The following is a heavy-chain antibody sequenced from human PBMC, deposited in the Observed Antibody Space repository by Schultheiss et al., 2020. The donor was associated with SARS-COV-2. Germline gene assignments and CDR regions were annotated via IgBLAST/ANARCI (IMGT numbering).Heavy chain of an antibody. V-gene: IGHV3-30*04. J-gene: IGHJ6*02. CDR1: GFTFSTYA. CDR3: ARGLDYSSSWYLYYYGMDV. Sequence: GESLKISCAASGFTFSTYAMSWVRQAPGKGLEWVAVISYDGSNKYYADSVKGRFTISRDNSKNTLYLQMNSLRAEDTAVYYCARGLDYSSSWYLYYYGMDVWGQGTTVTVSS. D-gene: IGHD6-13*01. CDR2: ISYDGSNK.